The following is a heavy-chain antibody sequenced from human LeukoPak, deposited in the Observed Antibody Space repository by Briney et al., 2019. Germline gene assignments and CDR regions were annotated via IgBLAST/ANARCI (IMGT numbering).Heavy chain of an antibody. CDR1: GYTFTVYY. J-gene: IGHJ6*02. V-gene: IGHV1-2*02. D-gene: IGHD2-15*01. CDR2: INPNTGGT. Sequence: ASVKVSCKASGYTFTVYYMHWVRLAPGQGLEWMGWINPNTGGTNYALKFQGRFTMTRDTSTSTAFMELIRLRSDDTAVYYCARGGPYCAGGSCLDYFYYGLDVWGQGTTITVSS. CDR3: ARGGPYCAGGSCLDYFYYGLDV.